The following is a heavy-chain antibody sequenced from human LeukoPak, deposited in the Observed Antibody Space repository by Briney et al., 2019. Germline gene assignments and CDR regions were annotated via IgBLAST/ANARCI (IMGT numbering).Heavy chain of an antibody. CDR3: ARAGRGLGYYFDY. Sequence: GGSLRLSCAASGFTFSRYALHWVRQAPGKGLEWVAVISFGGHETYYADSVRGRFTISRDYSKNTLYLQTNNLGADDTAVYYCARAGRGLGYYFDYWGQGALVTVSS. CDR1: GFTFSRYA. D-gene: IGHD3-10*01. V-gene: IGHV3-30*04. J-gene: IGHJ4*02. CDR2: ISFGGHET.